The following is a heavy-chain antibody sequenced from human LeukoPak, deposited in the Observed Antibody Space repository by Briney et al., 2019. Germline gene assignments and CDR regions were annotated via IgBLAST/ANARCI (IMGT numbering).Heavy chain of an antibody. V-gene: IGHV4-39*07. Sequence: SETLSLTCTVSGGSISSSSYYWGWIRQPPGKGLEWIGSIYYSGSTYYNPSLKSRVTISVDTSKNQFSLKLSSVTAADTAVYYCARLMSGYDQNPFDYWGQGTLVTVSS. CDR1: GGSISSSSYY. J-gene: IGHJ4*02. D-gene: IGHD5-12*01. CDR2: IYYSGST. CDR3: ARLMSGYDQNPFDY.